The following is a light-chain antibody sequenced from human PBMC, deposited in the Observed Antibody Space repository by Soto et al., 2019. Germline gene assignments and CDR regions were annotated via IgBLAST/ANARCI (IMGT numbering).Light chain of an antibody. Sequence: VVLTQSPATLSLSPGERATLSCRTSLSVSVYLDWYQQKPGQAPRLLIYDAFNRATGIPDRFSGSGSGTDFTLTISRLEPEDFAVYFCQQYDYLITFGQGTRLEIK. CDR2: DAF. CDR1: LSVSVY. V-gene: IGKV3-11*01. CDR3: QQYDYLIT. J-gene: IGKJ5*01.